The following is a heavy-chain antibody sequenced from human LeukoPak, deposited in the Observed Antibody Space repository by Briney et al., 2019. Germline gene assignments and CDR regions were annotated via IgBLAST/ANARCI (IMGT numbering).Heavy chain of an antibody. D-gene: IGHD6-6*01. CDR3: SNWVEGARPSLDY. J-gene: IGHJ4*02. Sequence: TGGSLRLSCAASGFTFSSYAMSWVRQAPGTGLGWVSAISNSGRNTYYADSVKGRFTISRDNSKNTLYLEMNSLRAEDTAVYYCSNWVEGARPSLDYWGQGALVTVSS. CDR1: GFTFSSYA. V-gene: IGHV3-23*01. CDR2: ISNSGRNT.